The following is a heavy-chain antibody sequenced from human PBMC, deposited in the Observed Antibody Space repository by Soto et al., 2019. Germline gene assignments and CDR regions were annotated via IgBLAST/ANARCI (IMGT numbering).Heavy chain of an antibody. CDR3: ARDRVDYYDSSGYSPTYYYYYMDV. Sequence: GGCLRLSCAASGFTFSSYSMNWVRQAPGKGLEWVSSISSSSSYIYYADSVKGRFTISRDNAKNSLYLQMNSLRAEDTAVYYCARDRVDYYDSSGYSPTYYYYYMDVWGKGTTVTVSS. D-gene: IGHD3-22*01. CDR2: ISSSSSYI. J-gene: IGHJ6*03. V-gene: IGHV3-21*01. CDR1: GFTFSSYS.